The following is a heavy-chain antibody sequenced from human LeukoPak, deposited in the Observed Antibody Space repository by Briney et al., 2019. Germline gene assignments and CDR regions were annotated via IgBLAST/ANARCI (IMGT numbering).Heavy chain of an antibody. CDR3: ARNQAVAANRGAFDI. CDR2: IYYNGNT. CDR1: GYSISSNNW. V-gene: IGHV4-28*01. D-gene: IGHD6-19*01. Sequence: SDTLSLTCAVSGYSISSNNWWAWIRQPPGKGLKWIGYIYYNGNTYYNPYNPSLTSRVNMSVDTSKNQLSLKLDSVTEIDTAMYYCARNQAVAANRGAFDIWGQGTMVTVSS. J-gene: IGHJ3*02.